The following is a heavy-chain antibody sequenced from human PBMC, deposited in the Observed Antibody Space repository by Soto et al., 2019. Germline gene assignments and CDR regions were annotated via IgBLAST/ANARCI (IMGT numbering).Heavy chain of an antibody. D-gene: IGHD3-10*01. CDR2: ISYDGSNK. J-gene: IGHJ6*02. V-gene: IGHV3-30*18. CDR1: GFTFSSYG. CDR3: AKPITLCGMDV. Sequence: GGSLRLSCAASGFTFSSYGMHWVRQAPGKGLEWVAVISYDGSNKYYADSVKGRFTISRDNSKNTLYLQMNSLRAEDTAVYYCAKPITLCGMDVWGQGTTVTVYS.